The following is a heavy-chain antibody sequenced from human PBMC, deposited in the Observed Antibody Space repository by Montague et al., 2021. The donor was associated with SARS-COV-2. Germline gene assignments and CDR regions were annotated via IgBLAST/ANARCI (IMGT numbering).Heavy chain of an antibody. Sequence: SETLSLTCTVSGGSISGYYCSWIRQSPGKGLEWIGYIYYSWRTKXNPXLESLVTVSVDRSKNQVSLKLSSVTPADTAVYYCARLLRSCSNGVCRTYYYYAMDVWGQGTTVTVSS. CDR3: ARLLRSCSNGVCRTYYYYAMDV. CDR1: GGSISGYY. D-gene: IGHD2-8*01. V-gene: IGHV4-59*01. CDR2: IYYSWRT. J-gene: IGHJ6*02.